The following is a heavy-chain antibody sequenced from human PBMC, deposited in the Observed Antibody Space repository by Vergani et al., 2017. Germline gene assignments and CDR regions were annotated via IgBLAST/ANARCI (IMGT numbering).Heavy chain of an antibody. CDR1: GFTFSSYS. Sequence: EVQLVESGGGLVKPGGSLRLSCAASGFTFSSYSMNWVRQAPGKGLEWVSSISSSSSYIYYADSVKGRFTISRDNAKNSLYLQMNSLRAEDTAVYYCARDRSRGEQWLVHFDYWGQGTLVTVSS. D-gene: IGHD6-19*01. V-gene: IGHV3-21*01. CDR2: ISSSSSYI. J-gene: IGHJ4*02. CDR3: ARDRSRGEQWLVHFDY.